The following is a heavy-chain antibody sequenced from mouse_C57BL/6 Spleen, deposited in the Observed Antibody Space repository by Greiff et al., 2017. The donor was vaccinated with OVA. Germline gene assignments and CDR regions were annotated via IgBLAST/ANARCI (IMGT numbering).Heavy chain of an antibody. J-gene: IGHJ3*01. V-gene: IGHV1-55*01. CDR1: GYTFTSYW. D-gene: IGHD2-3*01. Sequence: QVQLQQPGAELVKPGASVKMSCKASGYTFTSYWITWVKQRPGQGLEWIGDIYPGSGSTNYNEEFKSKATLTVDTSSSTAYMQRSSLTSEDAAVYYCARDDGYNYWFAYWGQGTLVTVSA. CDR3: ARDDGYNYWFAY. CDR2: IYPGSGST.